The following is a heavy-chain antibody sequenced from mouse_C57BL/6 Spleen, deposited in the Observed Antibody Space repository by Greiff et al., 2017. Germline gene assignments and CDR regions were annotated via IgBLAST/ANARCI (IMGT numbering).Heavy chain of an antibody. CDR3: ARTYYGGYYFDY. CDR2: IDPSDSYT. CDR1: GYTFTSSW. Sequence: QVQLQQPGAELVMPGASVKLSCKASGYTFTSSWMHWVKQRPGPGLEWIGEIDPSDSYTNYNQKFQGKSTLTADKSSSTAYMQLSSLTAEDSAVYYCARTYYGGYYFDYWGQGTTLTVSS. V-gene: IGHV1-69*01. J-gene: IGHJ2*01. D-gene: IGHD2-10*01.